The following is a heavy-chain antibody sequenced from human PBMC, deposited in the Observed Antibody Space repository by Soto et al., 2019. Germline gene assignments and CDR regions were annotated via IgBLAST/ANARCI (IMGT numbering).Heavy chain of an antibody. J-gene: IGHJ3*02. CDR3: ARDRYSSGWYNAFDI. CDR1: GDSVSSNSSA. Sequence: PSQTLSLTCASSGDSVSSNSSAWNCISQSPSRGLEWLGRTYYRSKWYNDYAVSVKSRITINPDTSKNQFSLQLNSVTPEDTAVYYCARDRYSSGWYNAFDIWGQGTMVTVSS. D-gene: IGHD6-19*01. CDR2: TYYRSKWYN. V-gene: IGHV6-1*01.